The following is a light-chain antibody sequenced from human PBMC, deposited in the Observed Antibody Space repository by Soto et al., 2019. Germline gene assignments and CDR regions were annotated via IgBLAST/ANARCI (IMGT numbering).Light chain of an antibody. CDR2: GAS. CDR1: QSISFSY. CDR3: QQYGSSPLT. V-gene: IGKV3-20*01. Sequence: EIVLTQSPGTLSLSPGDRATLSCRASQSISFSYLAWYQQKPGQAPRLLTYGASSRATGIPDRFSGSESGTDFTLTISRLEPEDFAVYYCQQYGSSPLTFGGGTKVEI. J-gene: IGKJ4*01.